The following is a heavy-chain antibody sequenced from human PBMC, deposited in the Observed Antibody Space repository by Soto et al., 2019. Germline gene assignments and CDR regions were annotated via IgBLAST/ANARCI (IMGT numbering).Heavy chain of an antibody. J-gene: IGHJ4*02. V-gene: IGHV4-39*01. D-gene: IGHD2-15*01. Sequence: SETLSLTCTVSGGSISSSSYYWGWIRQPPGKGLEWIGSIYYSGSTYYNPSLKSRVAISVDTSKNQFSLKLSSVTAADTAVYYCARHTPAISISDHWGQGTLVTVSS. CDR2: IYYSGST. CDR1: GGSISSSSYY. CDR3: ARHTPAISISDH.